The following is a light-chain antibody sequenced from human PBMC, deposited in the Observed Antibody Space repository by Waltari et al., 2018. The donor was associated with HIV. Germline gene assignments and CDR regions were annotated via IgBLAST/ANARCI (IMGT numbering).Light chain of an antibody. CDR1: QSVLYSSNNKNY. J-gene: IGKJ1*01. V-gene: IGKV4-1*01. CDR2: WAS. CDR3: QQYYSTPRT. Sequence: DIVMTQSPDSLAVSMGERATINCKSSQSVLYSSNNKNYLAWYQQKPGQPPKLLIYWASTRASGVPDRFSGSGSGTDFTLTISSLLAEDVAVYYCQQYYSTPRTFGQGTKVEIK.